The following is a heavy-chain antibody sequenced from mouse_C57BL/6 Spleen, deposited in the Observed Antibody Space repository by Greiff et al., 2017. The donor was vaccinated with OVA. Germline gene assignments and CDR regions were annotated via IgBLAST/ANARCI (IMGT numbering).Heavy chain of an antibody. V-gene: IGHV1-59*01. CDR1: GYTFTSYW. D-gene: IGHD1-1*01. CDR2: IDPSDSYT. CDR3: AKIYGSSYGWYFDV. Sequence: VQLQQSGAELVRPGTSVKLSCKASGYTFTSYWMHWVKQRPGQGLEWIGVIDPSDSYTNYNQKFKGKATLTVDTSSSTAYMQLSSLTSEDSAVYYCAKIYGSSYGWYFDVWGTGTTVTVSS. J-gene: IGHJ1*03.